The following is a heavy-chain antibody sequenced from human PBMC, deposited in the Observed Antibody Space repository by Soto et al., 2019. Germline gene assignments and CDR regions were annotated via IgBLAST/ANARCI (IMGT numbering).Heavy chain of an antibody. CDR2: INPNSGGT. J-gene: IGHJ4*02. CDR1: GYTFSGYY. V-gene: IGHV1-2*02. Sequence: ASVKVSCKAPGYTFSGYYIHWVRQAPGQGLEWMGWINPNSGGTKYIPKFQGRVTMTWDTSTGTAYMELSGLTSDDTAVYFCARVEGTCNGGSCYSKFDYWGQGTLVTVSS. D-gene: IGHD2-15*01. CDR3: ARVEGTCNGGSCYSKFDY.